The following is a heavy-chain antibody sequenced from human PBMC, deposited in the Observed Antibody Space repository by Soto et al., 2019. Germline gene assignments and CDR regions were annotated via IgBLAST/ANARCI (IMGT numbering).Heavy chain of an antibody. J-gene: IGHJ5*02. CDR2: INAGNSKT. CDR3: GRDQSGTGYYVDWFDP. D-gene: IGHD3-10*02. CDR1: GYTFSGHA. Sequence: QVHFVQSGAEVKKPGASVKVSCKASGYTFSGHAIHWLRQAPGQRPEWLGWINAGNSKTYYSEKFEGRVTFTRDTVATTVNMELTSLTSEDTAVYYGGRDQSGTGYYVDWFDPWGQGTLVTVSS. V-gene: IGHV1-3*01.